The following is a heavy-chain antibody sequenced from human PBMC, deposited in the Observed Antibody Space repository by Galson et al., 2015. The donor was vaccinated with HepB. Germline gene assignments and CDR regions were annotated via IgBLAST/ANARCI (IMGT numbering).Heavy chain of an antibody. CDR1: GASIPSSNYY. D-gene: IGHD6-19*01. V-gene: IGHV4-39*07. CDR2: IHYSGST. Sequence: TLSLTCTVSGASIPSSNYYWGWTRQPPGKGLEWIGSIHYSGSTYYNPSLKSRVTISVDTPKNQFSLIVSSVTAPDTAVYYCAANRYTSGRTEYWGQGVLVTVSS. CDR3: AANRYTSGRTEY. J-gene: IGHJ4*02.